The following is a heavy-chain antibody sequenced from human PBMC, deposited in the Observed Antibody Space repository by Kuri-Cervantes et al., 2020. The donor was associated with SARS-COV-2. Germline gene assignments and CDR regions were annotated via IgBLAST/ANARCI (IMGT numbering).Heavy chain of an antibody. D-gene: IGHD4-23*01. CDR3: ARALTPADFDY. V-gene: IGHV4-34*01. CDR2: INHSGST. J-gene: IGHJ4*02. Sequence: SETLSLTCAVYGGSFSGYYWSWIRQPPGKGLEWIGEINHSGSTNYNPSLKSRVTISVDTSKNQFSLKLSSVTAADTAVYYCARALTPADFDYCGQGTLVTVSS. CDR1: GGSFSGYY.